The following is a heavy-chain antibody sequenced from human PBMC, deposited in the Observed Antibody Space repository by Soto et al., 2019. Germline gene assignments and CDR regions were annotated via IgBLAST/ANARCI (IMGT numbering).Heavy chain of an antibody. V-gene: IGHV3-74*01. CDR3: AREDRVAFDY. CDR1: GFTFSAYW. Sequence: EVQLVESGGDLVQPGGSLRLSCAASGFTFSAYWMHWVRQAPGKGLVWVSRINSDGSTTSYADSVKGRFTTSRDNAKNTFYLQMNSLRAEDTAVYYCAREDRVAFDYWGQGALFTVSS. CDR2: INSDGSTT. D-gene: IGHD3-10*01. J-gene: IGHJ4*02.